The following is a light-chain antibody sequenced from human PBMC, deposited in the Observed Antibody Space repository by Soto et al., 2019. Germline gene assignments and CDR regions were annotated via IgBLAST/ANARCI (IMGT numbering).Light chain of an antibody. Sequence: ILLTQSPSSLSASVGDKVTFTCRASQGINKFLAWYQQRPGNGPQLLVYGASTLQSGVPSRFSGSGSGTDFTLTISSVQPEDFATYYCQQFTKFRFTFGQGTKLDIK. CDR2: GAS. V-gene: IGKV1-9*01. CDR3: QQFTKFRFT. J-gene: IGKJ2*01. CDR1: QGINKF.